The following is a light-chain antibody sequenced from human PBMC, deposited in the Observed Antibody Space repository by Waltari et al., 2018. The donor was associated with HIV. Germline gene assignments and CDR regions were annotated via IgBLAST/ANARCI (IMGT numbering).Light chain of an antibody. J-gene: IGKJ1*01. V-gene: IGKV1-5*03. CDR1: QSIANS. CDR2: EAS. Sequence: DIQMTQSPSTLSASTGDRVAITCRASQSIANSLAWYQQNPGKAPKLLIHEASTLKIGVSSRFSGSGFGTEFILTIRNLQPDDFAIYYCQQYQNNWTFGQGTKV. CDR3: QQYQNNWT.